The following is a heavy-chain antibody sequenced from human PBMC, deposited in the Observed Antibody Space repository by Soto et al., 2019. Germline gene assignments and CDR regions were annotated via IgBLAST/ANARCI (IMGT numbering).Heavy chain of an antibody. CDR2: ISYDGSNK. D-gene: IGHD2-8*02. Sequence: QVQLVAAGGGGVQPGRSLSPSCAASGFTFSSYAMHWVRQAPGKGLEWVAVISYDGSNKYYADSVKGRFTISRDNSKNTLYLQMNSLRAEDTAVYYCASDAVVYLRSGMDVWGQGTTVTVSS. V-gene: IGHV3-30-3*01. CDR3: ASDAVVYLRSGMDV. J-gene: IGHJ6*02. CDR1: GFTFSSYA.